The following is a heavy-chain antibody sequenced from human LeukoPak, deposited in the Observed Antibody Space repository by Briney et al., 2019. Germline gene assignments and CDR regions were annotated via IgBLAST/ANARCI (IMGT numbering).Heavy chain of an antibody. V-gene: IGHV4-39*07. J-gene: IGHJ5*02. D-gene: IGHD6-19*01. CDR1: GGSISISSYH. Sequence: PSDPLCLTCTVSGGSISISSYHWGWIRQPPGMGLAWTGEINGRGSTHYNPSLKSLVTISVDTSKNQHSLKLSSVTATDTAVYYCARGRFRQKRPYSTDWHPTPFDPWGQGTLVTVSS. CDR3: ARGRFRQKRPYSTDWHPTPFDP. CDR2: INGRGST.